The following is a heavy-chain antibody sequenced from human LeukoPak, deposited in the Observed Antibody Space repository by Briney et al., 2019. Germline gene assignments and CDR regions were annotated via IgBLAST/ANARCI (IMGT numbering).Heavy chain of an antibody. Sequence: SETLSLTCAVYGVSLSDYYWSWIRQPPGKGLEWIGYIWYSGFTYYNPSLKSRVTISVDTSKDQFFLKLSSVTAADTAMYYCARVRDWFDPWGQGTLVTVSS. V-gene: IGHV4-34*01. CDR2: IWYSGFT. D-gene: IGHD4/OR15-4a*01. J-gene: IGHJ5*02. CDR3: ARVRDWFDP. CDR1: GVSLSDYY.